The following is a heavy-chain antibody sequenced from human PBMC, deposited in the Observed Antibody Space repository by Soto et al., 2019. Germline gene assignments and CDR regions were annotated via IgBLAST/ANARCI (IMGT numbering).Heavy chain of an antibody. CDR3: AREGPYFDWLLYTPELYYFDY. CDR1: GGSFSGYY. Sequence: NPSETLSLTCAVYGGSFSGYYWSWIRQPPGKGLEWIGEINHSGSTNYNPSLKSRVTISVDTSKNQFSLKLSSVTAADTAVYYCAREGPYFDWLLYTPELYYFDYWGQGTLVTVSS. V-gene: IGHV4-34*01. J-gene: IGHJ4*02. D-gene: IGHD3-9*01. CDR2: INHSGST.